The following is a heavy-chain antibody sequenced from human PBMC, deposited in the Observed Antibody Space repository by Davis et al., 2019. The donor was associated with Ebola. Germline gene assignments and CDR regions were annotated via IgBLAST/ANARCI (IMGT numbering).Heavy chain of an antibody. CDR2: IYYSGST. J-gene: IGHJ4*02. Sequence: MPSEALSLTCTAPGCPISSYYWSWIRQPPGKGLEWIGYIYYSGSTNYNPSLKSRVTVSADTSKNQFSLKLSPVTAADTAVYYCARGRGYNFFDYWGQGTLVTVSS. V-gene: IGHV4-59*08. D-gene: IGHD5-24*01. CDR3: ARGRGYNFFDY. CDR1: GCPISSYY.